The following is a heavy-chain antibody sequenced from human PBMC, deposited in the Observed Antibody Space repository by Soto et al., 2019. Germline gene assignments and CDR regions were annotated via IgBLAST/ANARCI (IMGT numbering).Heavy chain of an antibody. Sequence: EVQLVESGGGLVKPGGSLRLSCATSGFPFSHAWMNWVRQVPVRGLEWVGLIKSKAEGGATDYAAPAKGRFTISRDDSKRTVFLQMYRLKTEDTAVYYCATETTYSGYDPQPTWGQGALVTVAS. CDR1: GFPFSHAW. V-gene: IGHV3-15*01. CDR2: IKSKAEGGAT. D-gene: IGHD5-12*01. CDR3: ATETTYSGYDPQPT. J-gene: IGHJ4*02.